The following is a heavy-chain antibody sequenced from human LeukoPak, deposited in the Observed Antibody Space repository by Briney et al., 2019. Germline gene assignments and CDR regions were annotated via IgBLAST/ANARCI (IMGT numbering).Heavy chain of an antibody. D-gene: IGHD1-7*01. J-gene: IGHJ4*02. CDR2: LWHDGSNI. CDR1: VFTFSAYV. V-gene: IGHV3-33*01. CDR3: AREAELHRFNFHY. Sequence: GGSLRLSCAASVFTFSAYVMHWVRQAPGKGLEWVAGLWHDGSNIHYTDSVKGRFTISRDNSKNTLYLQMNSLRAEDTALYYCAREAELHRFNFHYWGEGTLVTVSS.